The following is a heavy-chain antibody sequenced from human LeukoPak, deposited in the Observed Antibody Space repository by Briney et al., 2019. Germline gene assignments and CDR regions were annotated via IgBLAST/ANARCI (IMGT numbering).Heavy chain of an antibody. J-gene: IGHJ5*02. D-gene: IGHD6-6*01. V-gene: IGHV3-21*06. CDR2: VSNSGDYI. Sequence: GGSLRLSCVVSGFSFSSYRMNWVRQAPGKGLEWVSSVSNSGDYIHYADSVKGRFTISRDNSKNSLYLQMNSLRAEDTAVYYCARNALAARRRVWFDPWGQGTLVTVSS. CDR3: ARNALAARRRVWFDP. CDR1: GFSFSSYR.